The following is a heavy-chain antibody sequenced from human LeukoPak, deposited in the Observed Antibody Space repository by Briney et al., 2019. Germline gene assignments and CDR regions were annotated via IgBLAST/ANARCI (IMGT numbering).Heavy chain of an antibody. CDR1: GCSISSSNW. CDR2: NYHSGST. CDR3: ARVGEYGDFDY. J-gene: IGHJ4*02. D-gene: IGHD4-17*01. Sequence: SETLSLTCAVSGCSISSSNWWSWVRQPPGKGLEWIGENYHSGSTNYDPSLKSRVTITVDKSKNQFSLKLSSVTAADTAVYYCARVGEYGDFDYWGQGTLVTVSS. V-gene: IGHV4-4*02.